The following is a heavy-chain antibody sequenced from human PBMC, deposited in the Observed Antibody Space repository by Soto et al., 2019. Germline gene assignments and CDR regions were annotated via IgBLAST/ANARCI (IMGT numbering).Heavy chain of an antibody. CDR3: ARGSSWYDVDWFDP. CDR1: GGSISSNY. CDR2: FNNSGST. Sequence: PSETLSLTCTVSGGSISSNYWSWIRQPPGKGLEWIGYFNNSGSTNYNPSLKSQVTISVDTSKNQFSLKLTSVTAADTAVYYCARGSSWYDVDWFDPWGPGTLVTVSS. V-gene: IGHV4-59*01. J-gene: IGHJ5*02. D-gene: IGHD6-13*01.